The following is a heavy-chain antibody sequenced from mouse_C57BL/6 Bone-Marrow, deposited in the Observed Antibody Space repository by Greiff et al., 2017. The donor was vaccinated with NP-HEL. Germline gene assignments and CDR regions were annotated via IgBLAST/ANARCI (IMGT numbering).Heavy chain of an antibody. CDR3: ARPYDYDGFAY. D-gene: IGHD2-4*01. V-gene: IGHV1-55*01. CDR1: GYTFTSYW. Sequence: QVHVKQPGAELVKPGASVKMSCKASGYTFTSYWITWVKQRPGQGLEWIGDIYPGSGSTNYNEKFKSKATLTVDTSSSTAYMQLSSLTSEDSAVYYCARPYDYDGFAYWGQGTLVTVSA. J-gene: IGHJ3*01. CDR2: IYPGSGST.